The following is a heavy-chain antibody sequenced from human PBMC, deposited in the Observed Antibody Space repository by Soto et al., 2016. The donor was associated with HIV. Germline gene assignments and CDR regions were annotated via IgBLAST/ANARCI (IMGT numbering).Heavy chain of an antibody. D-gene: IGHD6-19*01. CDR1: GGSFSSYA. V-gene: IGHV1-69*10. J-gene: IGHJ4*02. CDR3: ARVTSAVSGTRYYFDY. Sequence: QVQLVQSGAEVKKPGSSVKVSCKSSGGSFSSYAISWVRQAPGQGLEWMGGIIPIIATGNYAQKFQGRVTISADRSTSTVYMEVSSLTSEDTAVYYCARVTSAVSGTRYYFDYWGQGTLVIVSS. CDR2: IIPIIATG.